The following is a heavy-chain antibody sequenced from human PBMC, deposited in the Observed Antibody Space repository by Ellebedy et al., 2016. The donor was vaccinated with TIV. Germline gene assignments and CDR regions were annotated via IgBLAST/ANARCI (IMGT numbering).Heavy chain of an antibody. D-gene: IGHD3-10*01. Sequence: GESLKISCAASGFTFTNYGMSWVRQAPGKGLEWVSALSGIGSSTYYADSVKGRFTISRDNSKNTLYLQMNSLRAEDTAVYYCVTRITRNYWGQGTLVTVSS. CDR2: LSGIGSST. J-gene: IGHJ4*02. CDR1: GFTFTNYG. V-gene: IGHV3-23*01. CDR3: VTRITRNY.